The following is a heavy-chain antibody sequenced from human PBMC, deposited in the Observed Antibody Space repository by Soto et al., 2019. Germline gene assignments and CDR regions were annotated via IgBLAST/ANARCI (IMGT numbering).Heavy chain of an antibody. J-gene: IGHJ6*02. CDR1: GGTFSGYA. CDR3: ARGGSGDYVYYYYYGMDV. V-gene: IGHV1-69*12. D-gene: IGHD4-17*01. Sequence: QVQLVQSGAEVKKPGSSVKVSCKASGGTFSGYAITWVRQAPGQGLEWMGGIIPIFGTANYAQKFQGRVTVTADESTTTAYMELSSLRSEDTAVYYCARGGSGDYVYYYYYGMDVWGQGTTVTVSS. CDR2: IIPIFGTA.